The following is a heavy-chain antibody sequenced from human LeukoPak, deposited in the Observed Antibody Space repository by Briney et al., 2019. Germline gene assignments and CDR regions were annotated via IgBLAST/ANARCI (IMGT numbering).Heavy chain of an antibody. V-gene: IGHV4-39*01. CDR1: GDSISRSRYY. J-gene: IGHJ4*02. D-gene: IGHD6-19*01. CDR3: ARQYSSGWGY. Sequence: PSETLSLTCTVSGDSISRSRYYCAWIRQPPWKGLEGIGSIYYSGSTYYNPSLKSRVTISVDTSKHQFSLKLSSVTAADTAVYYCARQYSSGWGYWGQGTLVTVSS. CDR2: IYYSGST.